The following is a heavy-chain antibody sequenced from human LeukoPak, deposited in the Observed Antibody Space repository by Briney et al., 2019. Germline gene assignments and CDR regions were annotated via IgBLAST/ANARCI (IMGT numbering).Heavy chain of an antibody. CDR1: GFTFSSYE. CDR2: ISSSGSTI. Sequence: PGGSLRLSCAASGFTFSSYEMNWVRQAPGKGLEWVSYISSSGSTIYYADSVKGRFTISRDNAKNSLYLQMNSLRAEDTALYYCAKDWTGGLTLVSSWGQGTLVPVSS. J-gene: IGHJ4*02. D-gene: IGHD3/OR15-3a*01. V-gene: IGHV3-48*03. CDR3: AKDWTGGLTLVSS.